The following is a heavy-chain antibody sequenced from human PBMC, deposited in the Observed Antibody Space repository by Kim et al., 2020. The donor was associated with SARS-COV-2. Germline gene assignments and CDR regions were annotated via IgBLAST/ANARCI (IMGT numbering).Heavy chain of an antibody. Sequence: GGSLRLSCAASGFTFSDYYMSWIRQAPGKGLEWVSYISSSSSYTNYADSVKGRFTISRDNAKNSLYLQMNSLRAEDTAVYYCARDPLGGIAAAGRDDYWGQGTLVTVSS. CDR1: GFTFSDYY. D-gene: IGHD6-13*01. J-gene: IGHJ4*02. CDR3: ARDPLGGIAAAGRDDY. CDR2: ISSSSSYT. V-gene: IGHV3-11*05.